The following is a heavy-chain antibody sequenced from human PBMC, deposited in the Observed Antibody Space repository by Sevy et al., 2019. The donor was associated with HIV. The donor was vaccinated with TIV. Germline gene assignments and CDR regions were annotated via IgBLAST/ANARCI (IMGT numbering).Heavy chain of an antibody. D-gene: IGHD3-22*01. CDR1: GYTFTSYD. CDR2: MNPNSGNT. CDR3: ARGMYYYSSGYYPTEH. Sequence: ASVKVSCKASGYTFTSYDINWVRQATGQGLEWMGWMNPNSGNTGYAQKFQGRVTMTRNTSINTAYMELSSLRSEDTAVYYCARGMYYYSSGYYPTEHWGQGTLVTVSS. J-gene: IGHJ1*01. V-gene: IGHV1-8*01.